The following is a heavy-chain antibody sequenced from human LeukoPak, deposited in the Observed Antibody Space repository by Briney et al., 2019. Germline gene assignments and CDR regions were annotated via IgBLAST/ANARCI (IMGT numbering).Heavy chain of an antibody. CDR3: ARSRMVRGVIIPPPIDY. CDR2: IYYSGST. CDR1: GGSVSSGSYY. V-gene: IGHV4-61*01. Sequence: SETLSLTCTVSGGSVSSGSYYWSWIRQPPGKGLEWIGYIYYSGSTNYNPSLNSRVTISVDTSKNQFSLKLSSVTAADTAVYYCARSRMVRGVIIPPPIDYWGQGTLVTVSS. D-gene: IGHD3-10*01. J-gene: IGHJ4*02.